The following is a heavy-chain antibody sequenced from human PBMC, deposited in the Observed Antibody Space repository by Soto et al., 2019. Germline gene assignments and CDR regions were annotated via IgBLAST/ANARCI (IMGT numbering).Heavy chain of an antibody. CDR3: ARVIQGIAVAGTEGTGYYYYGMDV. V-gene: IGHV1-69*01. CDR2: IIPIFGTA. CDR1: GGTFSSYA. D-gene: IGHD6-19*01. Sequence: QVQLVQSGAEVKKPGSSVKVSCKASGGTFSSYAISWVRQAPGQGLEWMGGIIPIFGTANYAQKFRGRVTITAYESTSTAYMELSSLRSEDTAVYYCARVIQGIAVAGTEGTGYYYYGMDVWGQGTTVTVSS. J-gene: IGHJ6*02.